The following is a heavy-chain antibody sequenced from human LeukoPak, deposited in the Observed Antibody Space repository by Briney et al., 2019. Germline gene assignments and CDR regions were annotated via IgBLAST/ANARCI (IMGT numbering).Heavy chain of an antibody. D-gene: IGHD3-10*01. Sequence: ASVKVSCKVSGCTLTELSMHWVRQAPGKGLEWMGGFDPEDGETIYAQKFQGRVTMTEDTSTDTAYMELSSLRSEDTAVYYCATGAPSTMVRGVIRRAFDIWGQGTMVTVSS. V-gene: IGHV1-24*01. J-gene: IGHJ3*02. CDR1: GCTLTELS. CDR2: FDPEDGET. CDR3: ATGAPSTMVRGVIRRAFDI.